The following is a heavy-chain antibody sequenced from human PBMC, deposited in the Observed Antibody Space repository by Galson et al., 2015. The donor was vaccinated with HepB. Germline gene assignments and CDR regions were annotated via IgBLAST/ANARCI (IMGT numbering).Heavy chain of an antibody. Sequence: SLRLSCAASGFTFSSYAMHWVRQAPGKGLEWVAVISYDGSNKYYADSVKGRFTISRDNSKNTLYLQMNSLRAEDTAVYYCARAFVRFGELFLLGYWGQGTLVTVSS. J-gene: IGHJ4*02. CDR1: GFTFSSYA. D-gene: IGHD3-10*01. CDR2: ISYDGSNK. CDR3: ARAFVRFGELFLLGY. V-gene: IGHV3-30-3*01.